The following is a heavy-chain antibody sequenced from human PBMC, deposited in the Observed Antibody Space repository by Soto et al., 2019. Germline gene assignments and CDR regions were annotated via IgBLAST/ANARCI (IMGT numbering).Heavy chain of an antibody. CDR2: ISGSGGST. Sequence: GGSLRLSCAASGFTFSSYAMSWVRQAPGKGLEWVSAISGSGGSTYYADSVKGRFTISRDNSKNTLYLQMNSLRAEDTAVYYCAKDNDFWSGYYIPNFDYWGQGTLVTVSS. J-gene: IGHJ4*02. CDR3: AKDNDFWSGYYIPNFDY. CDR1: GFTFSSYA. V-gene: IGHV3-23*01. D-gene: IGHD3-3*01.